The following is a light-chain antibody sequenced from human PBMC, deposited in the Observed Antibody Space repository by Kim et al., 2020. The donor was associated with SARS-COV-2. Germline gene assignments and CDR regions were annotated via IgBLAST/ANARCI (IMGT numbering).Light chain of an antibody. J-gene: IGLJ3*02. CDR1: SSNIGNAA. CDR2: FDD. Sequence: QSVLTQPPSVSEAPGQRVTISCSGSSSNIGNAAVNWYQHLPGKAPKLVIYFDDLLPSGVSDRFSGSKSGTSASLIISGLQSDDEADYYCAAWDDRLNGPVFGGGTQLTVL. CDR3: AAWDDRLNGPV. V-gene: IGLV1-36*01.